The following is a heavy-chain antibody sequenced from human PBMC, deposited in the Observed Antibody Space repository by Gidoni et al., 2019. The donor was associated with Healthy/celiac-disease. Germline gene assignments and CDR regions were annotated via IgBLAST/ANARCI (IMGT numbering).Heavy chain of an antibody. Sequence: GGSISSSSYYWGWIRQPPGKGLEWIGSIYYSGGTYYNPSLKSRVTISVDTSKNQFSLKLSSVTAADTAVYYCARRGGNCSGGSCYRHQTPREYDYWGQGTLVTVSS. D-gene: IGHD2-15*01. CDR2: IYYSGGT. J-gene: IGHJ4*02. V-gene: IGHV4-39*01. CDR3: ARRGGNCSGGSCYRHQTPREYDY. CDR1: GGSISSSSYY.